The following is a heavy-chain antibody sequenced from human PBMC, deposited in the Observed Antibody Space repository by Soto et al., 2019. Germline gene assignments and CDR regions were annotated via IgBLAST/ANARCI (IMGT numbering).Heavy chain of an antibody. CDR3: AKDSFHRGDYYYMDV. J-gene: IGHJ6*03. V-gene: IGHV3-9*01. CDR1: GFTFDDYA. Sequence: EVQLVESGGGLVQPGRSLRLSCAASGFTFDDYAMHWVRQAPGKGLEWVSGISWNSGSIGYADSVKGRFTISRDNAKNSLYLQMNSLRAEDTALYYCAKDSFHRGDYYYMDVWGKGTTVTVSS. CDR2: ISWNSGSI.